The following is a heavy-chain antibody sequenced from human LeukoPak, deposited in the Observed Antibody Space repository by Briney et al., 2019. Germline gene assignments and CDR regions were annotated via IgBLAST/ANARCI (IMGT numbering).Heavy chain of an antibody. D-gene: IGHD4-17*01. J-gene: IGHJ4*02. V-gene: IGHV3-23*01. CDR3: AKDDYGDSDY. CDR1: GFTFSSYA. Sequence: GGSLRLSCAASGFTFSSYAMSWVRQATVKGLEWVSAISGSGGSTYYADSVKGRFTISRDNSKNTLYLQMNSLRAEDTAVYYCAKDDYGDSDYWGQGTLVTVSS. CDR2: ISGSGGST.